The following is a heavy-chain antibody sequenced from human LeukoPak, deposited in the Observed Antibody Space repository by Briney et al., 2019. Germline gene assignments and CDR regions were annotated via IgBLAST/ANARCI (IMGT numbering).Heavy chain of an antibody. CDR1: GGTFSSYA. J-gene: IGHJ4*02. Sequence: ASVKVSCKASGGTFSSYAISWVRQAPGQGLEWMGGIIPIFGTANYAQKFQGRLTITTDESTSTAYMELSSLRSEDTAVYYCAQTGGIAAPMGYWGQGTLVTVSS. V-gene: IGHV1-69*05. CDR3: AQTGGIAAPMGY. CDR2: IIPIFGTA. D-gene: IGHD6-13*01.